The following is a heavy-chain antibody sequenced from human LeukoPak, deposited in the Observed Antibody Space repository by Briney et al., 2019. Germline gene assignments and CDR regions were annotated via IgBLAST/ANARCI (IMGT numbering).Heavy chain of an antibody. D-gene: IGHD1-7*01. Sequence: GGSLRLSCAVSGFTFSSYSMNWVRQAPGKGLEWVSSISSSRSYIYYADSVKGRFTISRDNAKNSLYLQMNSLRDEDTAVYYCARVPGSGITNNHIDYWGQGTLVTVSS. V-gene: IGHV3-21*01. J-gene: IGHJ4*02. CDR1: GFTFSSYS. CDR2: ISSSRSYI. CDR3: ARVPGSGITNNHIDY.